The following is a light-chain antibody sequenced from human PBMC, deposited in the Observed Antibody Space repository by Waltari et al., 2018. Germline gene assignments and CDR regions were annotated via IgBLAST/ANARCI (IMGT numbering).Light chain of an antibody. CDR3: QQYVTSPLT. CDR2: VAS. Sequence: DIVLTQSPRSLSLSPGERATLSCRASQSVSSTYLAWYQQKPGRSPWLLIYVASSRATGVPDRFSGSGSGTDFSLTISRLEPEDFAVYYCQQYVTSPLTFGGGTKVEIK. CDR1: QSVSSTY. V-gene: IGKV3-20*01. J-gene: IGKJ4*01.